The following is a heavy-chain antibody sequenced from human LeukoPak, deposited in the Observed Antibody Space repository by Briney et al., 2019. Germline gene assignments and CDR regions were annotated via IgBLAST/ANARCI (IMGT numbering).Heavy chain of an antibody. Sequence: PGGSLRLSCAASGFTFSTSAMTWVRQAPGKGLEWVSGISGSGVTDYADSVKGRFTISRDNSKNTLYLQMNSLRAEDTAVYYCARGEYDFWSGYYGFDYWGQGTLVTVSS. CDR3: ARGEYDFWSGYYGFDY. D-gene: IGHD3-3*01. J-gene: IGHJ4*02. CDR1: GFTFSTSA. V-gene: IGHV3-23*01. CDR2: ISGSGVT.